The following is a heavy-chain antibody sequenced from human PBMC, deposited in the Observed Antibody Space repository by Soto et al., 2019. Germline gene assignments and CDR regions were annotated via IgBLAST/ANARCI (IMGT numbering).Heavy chain of an antibody. CDR2: FDPEDGET. V-gene: IGHV1-24*01. CDR3: ATVERIYSSGWHNWFDP. D-gene: IGHD6-19*01. J-gene: IGHJ5*02. Sequence: ASVKVSCKVSGYTLTELSMHWVRQAPGKGLEWMGGFDPEDGETIYAQKFQGRVTMTEDTSTDTAYMELSSLRSEDTAVYYCATVERIYSSGWHNWFDPWGQGTLVTVSS. CDR1: GYTLTELS.